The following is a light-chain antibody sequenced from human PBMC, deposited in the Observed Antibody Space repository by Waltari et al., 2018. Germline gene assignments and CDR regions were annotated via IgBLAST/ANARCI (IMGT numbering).Light chain of an antibody. CDR3: QTGGHGTWV. Sequence: QLVLPQSPSASASLGASVKLTCTLSSGHSSNIIAWLQQKPEKGPRYLMKVNSDGSHSKGDEIPDRFSGSSSGAERYLTISTVQSEDEADYYCQTGGHGTWVFGGGTKLTVL. J-gene: IGLJ3*02. CDR2: VNSDGSH. V-gene: IGLV4-69*01. CDR1: SGHSSNI.